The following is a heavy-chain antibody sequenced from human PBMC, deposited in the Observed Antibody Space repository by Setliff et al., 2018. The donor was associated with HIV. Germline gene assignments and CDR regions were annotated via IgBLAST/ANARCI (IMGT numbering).Heavy chain of an antibody. Sequence: PSETLSLTCTVSGDSITRDPYYWTWIRQPPGKGLEWIGYIRYSGRTEYNPSLMSRVTMSVDTSKIQSSLELRSLTAADTAVYYCARKHLANVFDYWGQGTLVTVSS. CDR1: GDSITRDPYY. D-gene: IGHD5-12*01. V-gene: IGHV4-61*01. CDR2: IRYSGRT. CDR3: ARKHLANVFDY. J-gene: IGHJ4*02.